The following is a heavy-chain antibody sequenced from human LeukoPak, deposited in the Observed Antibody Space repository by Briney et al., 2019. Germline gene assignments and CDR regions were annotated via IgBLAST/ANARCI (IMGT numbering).Heavy chain of an antibody. CDR3: ARVGYCSSTSCSGFDP. J-gene: IGHJ5*02. CDR1: GGSFSGYY. D-gene: IGHD2-2*01. CDR2: INHSGST. Sequence: SETLSLTCAVYGGSFSGYYWSWIRQPPGKGLEWIGEINHSGSTNYNPSLKSRVTISVDTSKNQFSLKLSSVTAVDTAVYYCARVGYCSSTSCSGFDPWGQGTLVTVSS. V-gene: IGHV4-34*01.